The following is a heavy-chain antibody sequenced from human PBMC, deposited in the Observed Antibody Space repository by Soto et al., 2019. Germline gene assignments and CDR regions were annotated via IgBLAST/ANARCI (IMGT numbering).Heavy chain of an antibody. D-gene: IGHD2-2*01. Sequence: QVQLVESGGGVVQPGRSLRLSCAASGFTFSSYAMHWVRQAPGKGLEWVAVISYDGSNKYYADSVKGRFTISRDNSKNTLYLQMNSLRAEDTAVYYCARARGGCSSTSCYGGSYYYYGMDVWGQGTTVTVSS. CDR3: ARARGGCSSTSCYGGSYYYYGMDV. V-gene: IGHV3-30-3*01. J-gene: IGHJ6*02. CDR1: GFTFSSYA. CDR2: ISYDGSNK.